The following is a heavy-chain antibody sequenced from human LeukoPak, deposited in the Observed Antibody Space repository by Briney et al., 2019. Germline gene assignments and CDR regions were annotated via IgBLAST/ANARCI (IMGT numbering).Heavy chain of an antibody. CDR1: GFTFDDYG. CDR3: ARDCSYGAFDY. CDR2: INWNGAGT. V-gene: IGHV3-20*04. J-gene: IGHJ4*02. D-gene: IGHD5-18*01. Sequence: PGGSLRLFCAASGFTFDDYGMSWVRQAPGKGPEWASGINWNGAGTGYADSVKGRLTISRDNAKNSLYLQMNSLRAEDTALYYCARDCSYGAFDYWGQGALVTVSS.